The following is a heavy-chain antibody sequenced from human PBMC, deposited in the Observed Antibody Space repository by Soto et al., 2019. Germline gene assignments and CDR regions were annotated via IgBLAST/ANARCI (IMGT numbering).Heavy chain of an antibody. J-gene: IGHJ4*02. V-gene: IGHV3-30*18. CDR3: EKLLVATNFDY. Sequence: GSRRLSCAASGFTFSSYGMHWVRQAPGKGLEWVAVISYDGSNKYYADSVKGRFTISRDNSKNTLYLQMNSLRAEDTAVYYCEKLLVATNFDYWGQGTLVTVSS. CDR1: GFTFSSYG. CDR2: ISYDGSNK. D-gene: IGHD5-12*01.